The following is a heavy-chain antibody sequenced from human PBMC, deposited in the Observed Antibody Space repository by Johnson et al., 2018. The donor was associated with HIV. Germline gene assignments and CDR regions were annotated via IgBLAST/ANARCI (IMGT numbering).Heavy chain of an antibody. CDR2: IYSDGST. D-gene: IGHD2-8*01. J-gene: IGHJ3*02. CDR3: ARLKNGAFDI. CDR1: GFTVSSNY. Sequence: VQLVESGGGLIQPGGSLRLSCAASGFTVSSNYMSWVRQAPGKGLEWVSIIYSDGSTYFADSVKGRFTISRDNSKNTLFLQMNSLRVEDTAVYYCARLKNGAFDIWGQGTMVTVSS. V-gene: IGHV3-53*01.